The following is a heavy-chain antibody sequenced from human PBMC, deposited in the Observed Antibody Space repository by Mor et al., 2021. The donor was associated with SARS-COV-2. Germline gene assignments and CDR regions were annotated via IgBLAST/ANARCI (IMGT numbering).Heavy chain of an antibody. CDR3: AKDARNGYRYFDA. J-gene: IGHJ4*02. Sequence: EWVAFLRSDTDETYYADSVKGRFTISRDKSANTVYLQMTGLRVEDTALYYCAKDARNGYRYFDAWGQGTLVTVSS. V-gene: IGHV3-30*02. CDR2: LRSDTDET. D-gene: IGHD5-12*01.